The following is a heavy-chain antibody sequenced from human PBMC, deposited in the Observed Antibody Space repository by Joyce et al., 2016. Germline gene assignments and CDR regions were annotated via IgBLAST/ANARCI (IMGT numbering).Heavy chain of an antibody. J-gene: IGHJ4*02. CDR1: GFTFSRYW. CDR2: IKQDGSEK. CDR3: AIDDFWSGYDHHY. Sequence: EVQLVESGGGLVQPGGSLRLSCAASGFTFSRYWMSGGRQGPGKGLEWVANIKQDGSEKYYVDSVKGRFTISRANAKNSLYLQMNSLRAEDTAVYYCAIDDFWSGYDHHYWGQGTLVTVSS. V-gene: IGHV3-7*01. D-gene: IGHD3-3*01.